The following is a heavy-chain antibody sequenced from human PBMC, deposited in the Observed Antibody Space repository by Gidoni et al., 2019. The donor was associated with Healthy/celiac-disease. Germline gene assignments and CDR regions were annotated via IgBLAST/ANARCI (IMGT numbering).Heavy chain of an antibody. D-gene: IGHD3-16*01. V-gene: IGHV4-34*01. CDR2: INHSGST. Sequence: QLQLQQLGAGLLHPSETLSLTCAVYGGSFSGYYCSWIRQPPGKGLEWIGEINHSGSTNYNPSLKSRVTISVDTSKNQFSLKLSSVTAADTAVYYCARSNYATDAFDIWGQGTMVTVSS. J-gene: IGHJ3*02. CDR1: GGSFSGYY. CDR3: ARSNYATDAFDI.